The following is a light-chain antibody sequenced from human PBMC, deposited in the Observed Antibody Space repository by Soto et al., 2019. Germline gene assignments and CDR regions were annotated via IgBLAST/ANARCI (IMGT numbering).Light chain of an antibody. J-gene: IGKJ1*01. V-gene: IGKV3-20*01. CDR3: QQYAGSPRT. CDR2: GAS. Sequence: EIVLTQSPGTLSLSPGERATLSCRASQYISSTYLAWYQQKPGQAPRLPIYGASSRATGIPDRFSGSGSGTDFTLTISRLEPEDFAVYYCQQYAGSPRTFGQGTKVEIK. CDR1: QYISSTY.